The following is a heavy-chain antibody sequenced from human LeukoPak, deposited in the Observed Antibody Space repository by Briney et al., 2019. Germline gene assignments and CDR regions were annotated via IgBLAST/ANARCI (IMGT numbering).Heavy chain of an antibody. CDR3: ASKPIAAADAEYFQH. CDR1: GGTFSSYA. CDR2: IIPIFGTA. D-gene: IGHD6-13*01. V-gene: IGHV1-69*06. J-gene: IGHJ1*01. Sequence: ASVKVSCKASGGTFSSYAISWVRQAPGLGLEWMGGIIPIFGTANYAQKFQGRVTITADKSTSTAYMELSSLRSEDTAVYYCASKPIAAADAEYFQHWGQGTLVTVSS.